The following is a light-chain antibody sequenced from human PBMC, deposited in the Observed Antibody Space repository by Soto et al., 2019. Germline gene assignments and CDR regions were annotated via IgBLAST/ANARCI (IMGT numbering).Light chain of an antibody. Sequence: QSVLTQPASMSGSPGQPITISCTGTSSNVGGYNYVSCYQHHSGKAPKLMMYAVSNRPSGVSNRLSGSKSGNTASLTISGLQAEDEADYYCSSYTSSSTLVFGTGTKVTVL. CDR2: AVS. J-gene: IGLJ1*01. CDR1: SSNVGGYNY. V-gene: IGLV2-14*01. CDR3: SSYTSSSTLV.